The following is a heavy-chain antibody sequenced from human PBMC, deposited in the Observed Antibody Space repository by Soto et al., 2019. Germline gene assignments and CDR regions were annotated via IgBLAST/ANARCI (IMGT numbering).Heavy chain of an antibody. Sequence: PSEPLCLTYTVSGGSIRSYYWNWIRQPPGKGLEWIGYMYYSGSTNYNPSLQSRVTISVDTSKNRFSLKLSSVTAADTAVYFRAGESSGFGYDFGALDYWGHGPLVTVPS. D-gene: IGHD5-12*01. CDR1: GGSIRSYY. CDR2: MYYSGST. J-gene: IGHJ4*01. V-gene: IGHV4-59*01. CDR3: AGESSGFGYDFGALDY.